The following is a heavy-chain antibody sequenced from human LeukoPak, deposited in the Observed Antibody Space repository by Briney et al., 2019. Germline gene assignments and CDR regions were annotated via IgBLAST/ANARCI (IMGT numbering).Heavy chain of an antibody. CDR1: GFTFGTYA. Sequence: GGSLRLSCAASGFTFGTYAMSWVRQAPGKGLEWVSFIYSGTIHYSDSVKGRFTISRDNSKNTLYLQMNSLRAEDTAVYYCARRAGAYSHPYDYWGQGTLVTVSS. V-gene: IGHV3-53*01. J-gene: IGHJ4*02. CDR2: IYSGTI. D-gene: IGHD4/OR15-4a*01. CDR3: ARRAGAYSHPYDY.